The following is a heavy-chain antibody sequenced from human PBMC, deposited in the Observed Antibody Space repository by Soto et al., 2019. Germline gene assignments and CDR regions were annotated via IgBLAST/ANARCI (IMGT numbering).Heavy chain of an antibody. D-gene: IGHD2-15*01. CDR3: ARGDCVGGTCYSLAGSFYYYMDV. Sequence: EVQLVESGGRLVQPGGSMRLSCLASGFTFSNSWMYWVRQAPGEGLVWVSRINNDGSVSSYADSVKGRLTISRDNVKNNLYLHMDSLRAEDTAVYYCARGDCVGGTCYSLAGSFYYYMDVWGKGTRVTVFS. V-gene: IGHV3-74*01. J-gene: IGHJ6*03. CDR1: GFTFSNSW. CDR2: INNDGSVS.